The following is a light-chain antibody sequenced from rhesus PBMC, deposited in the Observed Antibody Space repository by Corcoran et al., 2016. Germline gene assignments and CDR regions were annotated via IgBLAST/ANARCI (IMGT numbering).Light chain of an antibody. Sequence: DIQMTQSPSSLSASVGDKVTITCHASQGISRWLAWYPQKPGKAPKPLIYAASRLQSGDPSRFSGSGSGTDYTLTISSRQPEDFATDYCQQYDDLPLTFGGGTKVEIK. V-gene: IGKV1-19*01. J-gene: IGKJ4*01. CDR1: QGISRW. CDR2: AAS. CDR3: QQYDDLPLT.